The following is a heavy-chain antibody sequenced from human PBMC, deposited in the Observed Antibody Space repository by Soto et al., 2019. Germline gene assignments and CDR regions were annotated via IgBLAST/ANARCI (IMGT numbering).Heavy chain of an antibody. V-gene: IGHV3-7*01. Sequence: PGWSLRLCCAASGFIFRSYWMNGVRQAPGKGLEWVACIKQDGIETYYVASVTGRFTISRDNAKNSLYLQMNSLTAEDTAVYHCARDSFATGSLDPWGQGSLVTVSS. J-gene: IGHJ5*02. CDR1: GFIFRSYW. D-gene: IGHD1-1*01. CDR3: ARDSFATGSLDP. CDR2: IKQDGIET.